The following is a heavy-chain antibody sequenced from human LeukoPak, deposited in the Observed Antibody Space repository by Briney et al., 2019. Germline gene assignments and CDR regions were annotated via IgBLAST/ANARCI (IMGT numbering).Heavy chain of an antibody. V-gene: IGHV4-34*01. J-gene: IGHJ4*02. D-gene: IGHD3-10*01. CDR2: INHSGST. Sequence: SETLSLTCAVYGGSFSGYYWSWIRQPPGKGPEWIGEINHSGSTNYNPSLKSRVTISVDTSKNQFSLKLSSVTAADTAVYYCARGLRITMVRGANYFDYWGQGTLVTVSS. CDR1: GGSFSGYY. CDR3: ARGLRITMVRGANYFDY.